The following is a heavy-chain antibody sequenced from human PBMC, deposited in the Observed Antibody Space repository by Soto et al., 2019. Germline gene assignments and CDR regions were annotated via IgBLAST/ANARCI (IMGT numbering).Heavy chain of an antibody. J-gene: IGHJ5*02. CDR1: AYTFTSYD. CDR2: MNPNSGNT. Sequence: AAVKVCCKSCAYTFTSYDINWVRQATGQGLEWMGWMNPNSGNTGYAQKFQGRVTMTRNTSISTAYMELSNLRSEDTAVYYCARARYCSGGSCYSGRRYNWFDPWGQGTLVTVS. CDR3: ARARYCSGGSCYSGRRYNWFDP. D-gene: IGHD2-15*01. V-gene: IGHV1-8*01.